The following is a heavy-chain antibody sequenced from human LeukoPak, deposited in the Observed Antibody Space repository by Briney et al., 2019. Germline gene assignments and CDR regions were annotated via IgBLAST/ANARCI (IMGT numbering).Heavy chain of an antibody. D-gene: IGHD3-22*01. J-gene: IGHJ3*02. CDR2: IYYSGST. CDR3: ARGRGSQPWGYYDSSGYDVFDI. V-gene: IGHV4-59*01. Sequence: PSETLSLTCAVSGGSISSYYWSWIRQPPGKGLEWIGYIYYSGSTNYNPSLKSRVTISVDTSKNRFALKLSSVTAADTAVYYCARGRGSQPWGYYDSSGYDVFDIWSQGTMVTVSS. CDR1: GGSISSYY.